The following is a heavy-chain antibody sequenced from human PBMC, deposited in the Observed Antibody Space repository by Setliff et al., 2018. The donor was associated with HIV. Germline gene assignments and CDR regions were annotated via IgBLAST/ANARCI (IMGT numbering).Heavy chain of an antibody. CDR3: ARLYDYYGHRLDY. CDR2: INPGVST. Sequence: SETLSLTCAVYGGSFNDYYWTWIRQPPGKGLEWIGDINPGVSTNSNPSFKSRVSISVDTSRRQFSLRLSSVTAADTAVYYCARLYDYYGHRLDYWGQGAQVTVSS. CDR1: GGSFNDYY. V-gene: IGHV4-34*01. D-gene: IGHD3-16*01. J-gene: IGHJ4*02.